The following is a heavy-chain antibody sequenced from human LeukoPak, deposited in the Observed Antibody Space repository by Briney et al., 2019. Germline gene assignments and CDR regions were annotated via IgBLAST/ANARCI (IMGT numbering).Heavy chain of an antibody. J-gene: IGHJ4*02. V-gene: IGHV4-34*01. CDR1: GGSFSGHY. D-gene: IGHD6-13*01. CDR2: INHSGST. CDR3: ARKRSQLGFRY. Sequence: SEPLSLTCAVYGGSFSGHYWSWIRQPPGKGLEWIGEINHSGSTNYNPSLKSRLTISVDTSKNQFSLKLSSVTAADTAVYYCARKRSQLGFRYWGQGTLVTVSS.